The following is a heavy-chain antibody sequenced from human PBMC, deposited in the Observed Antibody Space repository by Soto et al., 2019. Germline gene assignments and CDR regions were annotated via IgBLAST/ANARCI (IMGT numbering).Heavy chain of an antibody. V-gene: IGHV3-23*01. J-gene: IGHJ6*02. Sequence: EVQLLESGGGLVQPGGSLRLSCAASGFTFSSYAMSWVRQAPGKGLEWVSAISGSGGSTYYADSVKGRFTISRDNSKNTRYRQMNSLRAEYTAVYYCANLGVSWTTVAEDYYYYGMDVWGQGATVTVS. D-gene: IGHD4-17*01. CDR2: ISGSGGST. CDR1: GFTFSSYA. CDR3: ANLGVSWTTVAEDYYYYGMDV.